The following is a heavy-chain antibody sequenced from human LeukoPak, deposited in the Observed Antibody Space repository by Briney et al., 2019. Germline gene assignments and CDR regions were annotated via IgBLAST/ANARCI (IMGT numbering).Heavy chain of an antibody. Sequence: SETLSLTCTASGGTISSYYWSWLRQPAGKGLEWIGRIYTSGSTNYNPSLKSRVTMSVDTSKNQFSLKLSSVTAADTAVYYCARDSPRAFDIWGRGTMVTVSS. V-gene: IGHV4-4*07. J-gene: IGHJ3*02. CDR3: ARDSPRAFDI. CDR2: IYTSGST. CDR1: GGTISSYY.